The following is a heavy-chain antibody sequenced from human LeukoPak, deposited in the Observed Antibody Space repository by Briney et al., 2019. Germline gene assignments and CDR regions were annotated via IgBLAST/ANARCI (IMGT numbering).Heavy chain of an antibody. J-gene: IGHJ4*02. CDR3: ARVHCSTTTCYENYFDY. V-gene: IGHV3-33*01. CDR2: IWNDGSNR. Sequence: GGSLRLSCAASGFTFSNYAIHWVRQSPVKGLEWVAVIWNDGSNRYNVDSVKGRFTISRDNSKNTVYLHINGLTADDTAVYYCARVHCSTTTCYENYFDYWGQGTLVTVSS. CDR1: GFTFSNYA. D-gene: IGHD2-2*01.